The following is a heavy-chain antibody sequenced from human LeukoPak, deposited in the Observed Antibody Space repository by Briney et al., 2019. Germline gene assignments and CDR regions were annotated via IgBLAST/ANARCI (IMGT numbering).Heavy chain of an antibody. CDR1: GFTFTSYD. V-gene: IGHV1-8*01. CDR3: AREVGVIPAAIDWFDR. J-gene: IGHJ5*02. D-gene: IGHD2-2*02. Sequence: ASVKVSCKASGFTFTSYDINWVRQATGQGLEWMGWVDPNSGNTGYAQKFRGRVTMTRDTSISTFYMELNSLRSEDTAVYYCAREVGVIPAAIDWFDRWGQGTLVTVSS. CDR2: VDPNSGNT.